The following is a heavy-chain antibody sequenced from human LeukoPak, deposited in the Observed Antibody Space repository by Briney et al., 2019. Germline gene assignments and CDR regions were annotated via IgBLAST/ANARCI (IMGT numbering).Heavy chain of an antibody. J-gene: IGHJ4*02. CDR1: GFTFSSYA. Sequence: GGSLRLSCAASGFTFSSYAMSWVRQAPGKGLEWVSAISSSGGSTYYADSVKGRFTISRDNSKNTLYLQMNSLRAEDTAVYYCAKDGYDYVWGEPFDYWGQGTLVTVSS. D-gene: IGHD3-16*01. CDR2: ISSSGGST. CDR3: AKDGYDYVWGEPFDY. V-gene: IGHV3-23*01.